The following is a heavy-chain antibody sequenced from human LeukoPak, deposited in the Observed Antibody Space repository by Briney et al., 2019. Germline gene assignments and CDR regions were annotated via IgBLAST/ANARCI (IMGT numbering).Heavy chain of an antibody. CDR3: ARDGNPAGYSSGWYAY. V-gene: IGHV3-30-3*01. CDR1: GFTFSSYA. J-gene: IGHJ4*02. D-gene: IGHD6-19*01. CDR2: ISYDGSNK. Sequence: PGGSLRLSRAASGFTFSSYAMHWVRQAPGKGLEWVAVISYDGSNKYYADSVKGRFTISRDNSKNTLYLQMNSLRAEDTAVYYCARDGNPAGYSSGWYAYWGQGTLVTVSS.